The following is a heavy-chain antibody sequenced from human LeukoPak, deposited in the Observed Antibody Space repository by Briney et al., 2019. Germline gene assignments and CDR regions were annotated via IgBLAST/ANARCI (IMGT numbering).Heavy chain of an antibody. Sequence: SVKVSCKASGGTFSSYAISWVRQAPGQGLEWMGRIIPIFGTANYAQKFQGRVTITTDESTSTAYMELSSLRSEDTAVYYCASMRGYYDRYFQHWGQGTLVTVSS. CDR3: ASMRGYYDRYFQH. CDR1: GGTFSSYA. CDR2: IIPIFGTA. V-gene: IGHV1-69*05. D-gene: IGHD3-22*01. J-gene: IGHJ1*01.